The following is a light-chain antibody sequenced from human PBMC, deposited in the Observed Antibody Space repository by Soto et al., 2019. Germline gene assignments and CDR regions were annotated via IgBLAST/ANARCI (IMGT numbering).Light chain of an antibody. V-gene: IGKV1-9*01. CDR3: LQHNYYPLT. J-gene: IGKJ4*01. Sequence: DIQLTQSPSFLSASVGDRVTITCRASQGISNYLAWYLQKPGKAPKLLISGASTLQSGVPSRFSGSGSGTEFTLTVSSLQPEDFATYYCLQHNYYPLTFGGGTKVDI. CDR1: QGISNY. CDR2: GAS.